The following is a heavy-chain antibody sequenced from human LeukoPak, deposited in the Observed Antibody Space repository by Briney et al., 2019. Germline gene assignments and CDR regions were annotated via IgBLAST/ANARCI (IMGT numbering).Heavy chain of an antibody. J-gene: IGHJ4*02. CDR1: GYTFTTYA. Sequence: PGASVKVSCKASGYTFTTYAVNWVRQAPGQGFEWMGIINPTGGSTTYAQKFQGRVTMTRDTSTSTVYMELSSLRSDDTAVYYCARTAARRFDYWGQGTLVTVSS. CDR2: INPTGGST. CDR3: ARTAARRFDY. V-gene: IGHV1-46*01. D-gene: IGHD6-6*01.